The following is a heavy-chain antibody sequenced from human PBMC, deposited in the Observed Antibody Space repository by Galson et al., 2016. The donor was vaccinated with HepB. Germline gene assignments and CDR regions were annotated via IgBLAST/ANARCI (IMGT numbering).Heavy chain of an antibody. J-gene: IGHJ5*02. CDR1: GFPLSTYW. CDR2: IRQDGRET. V-gene: IGHV3-7*02. D-gene: IGHD5-24*01. CDR3: ARYGYGRWLQFNH. Sequence: SLRLSCAASGFPLSTYWMSWVRQAPGKGLECVANIRQDGRETYYVDSVKGRFTISRDNAKNSLYLQMNSLRVEDSAVYYCARYGYGRWLQFNHWGQGTLVTVSS.